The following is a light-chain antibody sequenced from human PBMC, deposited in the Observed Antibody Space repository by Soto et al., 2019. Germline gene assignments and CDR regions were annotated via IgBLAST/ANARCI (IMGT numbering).Light chain of an antibody. CDR1: QGITSY. J-gene: IGKJ4*01. V-gene: IGKV1-9*01. CDR3: QQLYSYPLT. CDR2: AAS. Sequence: IQVTQSPSSLSASVGDRVTNTCRASQGITSYLAWYQQKPGKAPKLLIYAASALQTGVSSRFSGSGYGTDFALTINNLHPEDFATYFCQQLYSYPLTFGGGTTVEF.